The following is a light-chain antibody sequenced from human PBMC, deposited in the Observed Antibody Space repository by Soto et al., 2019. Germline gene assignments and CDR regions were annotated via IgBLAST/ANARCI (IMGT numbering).Light chain of an antibody. J-gene: IGKJ4*01. V-gene: IGKV1-5*01. CDR2: DAS. CDR1: QSISSW. CDR3: QQYNSYPALT. Sequence: DIQMTQSPSTLSASVGDRVTITCRASQSISSWLAWYQQKPGKAPKLLIYDASSLESGVPSRFSGSGSGTEFTLTISSLQHDDFATYYCQQYNSYPALTFGGGTKVDIK.